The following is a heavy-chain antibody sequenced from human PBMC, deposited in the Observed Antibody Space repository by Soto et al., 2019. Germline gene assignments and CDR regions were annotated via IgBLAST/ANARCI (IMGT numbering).Heavy chain of an antibody. V-gene: IGHV4-59*05. J-gene: IGHJ4*02. CDR2: IYYSGST. CDR3: ARLGICISTSCRSPFDY. Sequence: SETLSLTCTVSGGSFNADWWNWIRQPPGKGLEWIGSIYYSGSTYYNPSLKSRVTISVDTSKNQFSLKLSSVTAADTAVYYCARLGICISTSCRSPFDYWGQGTLVTVSS. CDR1: GGSFNADW. D-gene: IGHD2-2*01.